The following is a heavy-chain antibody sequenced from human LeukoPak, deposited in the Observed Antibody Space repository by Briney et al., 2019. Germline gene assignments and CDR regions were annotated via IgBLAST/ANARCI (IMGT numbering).Heavy chain of an antibody. Sequence: ASVKVSCKASGYTFTSYAMHWVRQAPGQRLEWMGWINAGNGNTKYSQKFQGRVTMTEDTSTDTAYMELSSLRSEDTAVYYCATALSSGSYFDYFDYWGQGTLVTVSS. D-gene: IGHD1-26*01. V-gene: IGHV1-3*01. CDR2: INAGNGNT. CDR1: GYTFTSYA. J-gene: IGHJ4*02. CDR3: ATALSSGSYFDYFDY.